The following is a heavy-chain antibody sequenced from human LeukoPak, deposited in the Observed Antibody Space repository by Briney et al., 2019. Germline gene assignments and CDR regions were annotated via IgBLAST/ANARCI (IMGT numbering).Heavy chain of an antibody. D-gene: IGHD3-16*02. V-gene: IGHV1-69*04. Sequence: SVKVSCKASGGTFSSYAISWVRQAPGQGLEWMGRIIPILGIANYAQKFQGRVTITADKSTSTAYMELSSLRSEDTAVYYCARGLGSYPEIPLDYWGQGTLVTVSS. J-gene: IGHJ4*02. CDR1: GGTFSSYA. CDR2: IIPILGIA. CDR3: ARGLGSYPEIPLDY.